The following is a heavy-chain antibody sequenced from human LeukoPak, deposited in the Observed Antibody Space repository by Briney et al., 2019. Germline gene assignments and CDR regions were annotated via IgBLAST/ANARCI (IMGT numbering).Heavy chain of an antibody. D-gene: IGHD3-22*01. CDR3: ARGGDSSPYYPDY. CDR1: GFTFSTHS. Sequence: GGSLRLSCAASGFTFSTHSMNWVRQAPGKGLEWVSYITSSSSTIYYADSVKGRFTISRDNAKNSLFLQMNSLRDEDTAVYYCARGGDSSPYYPDYWGQGTLVTVSS. CDR2: ITSSSSTI. V-gene: IGHV3-48*02. J-gene: IGHJ4*02.